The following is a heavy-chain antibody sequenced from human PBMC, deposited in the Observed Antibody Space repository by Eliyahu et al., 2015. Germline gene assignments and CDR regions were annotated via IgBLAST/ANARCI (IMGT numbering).Heavy chain of an antibody. CDR2: ISDDGGNK. J-gene: IGHJ4*02. CDR1: GFIFSXHG. Sequence: QVQLVESGGGVVQPGXSLRLSFAAXGFIFSXHGIHWVRQAPGQGLEWVALISDDGGNKYYAESVKGRFTISRDNSKNTLDLQMNSLRAEDTAVYYCARDRGGKYSYNFDYWGQGTLVAVSS. V-gene: IGHV3-30*03. CDR3: ARDRGGKYSYNFDY. D-gene: IGHD2-15*01.